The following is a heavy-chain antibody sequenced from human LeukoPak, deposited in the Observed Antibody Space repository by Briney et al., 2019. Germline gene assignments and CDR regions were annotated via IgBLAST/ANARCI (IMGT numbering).Heavy chain of an antibody. J-gene: IGHJ4*02. D-gene: IGHD3-3*01. CDR1: GFTFSSYW. CDR3: ARDFSSGYIPLGY. CDR2: INTDGSTT. V-gene: IGHV3-74*01. Sequence: GGSLRLSCAASGFTFSSYWMHWVRQVPGKGPVWVSRINTDGSTTNYADSVKGRFTISRDNAENTLYLQMNSLRAEDTAVYYCARDFSSGYIPLGYWGQGTLVTVSS.